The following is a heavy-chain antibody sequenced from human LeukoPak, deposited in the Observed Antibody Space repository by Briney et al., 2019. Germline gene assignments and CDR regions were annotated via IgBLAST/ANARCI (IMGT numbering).Heavy chain of an antibody. Sequence: SETLSLTCTVSGGSISSYYWSWIRQPAGKGLEWIGRIYTSGSTNYNPSLKSRVTISVDTSKNQFSLKLSSVTAADTAVYYCARDRVTMVRGALDAFDIWGQGTMVTVSS. J-gene: IGHJ3*02. D-gene: IGHD3-10*01. CDR3: ARDRVTMVRGALDAFDI. V-gene: IGHV4-4*07. CDR2: IYTSGST. CDR1: GGSISSYY.